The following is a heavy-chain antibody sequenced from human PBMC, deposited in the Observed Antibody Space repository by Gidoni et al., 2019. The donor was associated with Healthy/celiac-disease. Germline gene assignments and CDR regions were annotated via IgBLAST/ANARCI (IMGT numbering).Heavy chain of an antibody. CDR3: ARARCSGGSCRAYYYYGMDV. Sequence: QVQLVQSGAEEKKPGASVKVSCKASGYTFTSYAMHWVRQAPGQRLEWMGWINAGNGNTKYSQKFQGGVTITRDTSASTAYMELSSLRSEDTAVYYCARARCSGGSCRAYYYYGMDVWGQGTTVTVSS. CDR1: GYTFTSYA. D-gene: IGHD2-15*01. V-gene: IGHV1-3*05. CDR2: INAGNGNT. J-gene: IGHJ6*02.